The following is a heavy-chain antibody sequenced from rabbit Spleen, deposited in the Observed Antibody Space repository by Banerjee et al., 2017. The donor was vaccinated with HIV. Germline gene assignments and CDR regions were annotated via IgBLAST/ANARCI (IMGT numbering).Heavy chain of an antibody. J-gene: IGHJ4*01. CDR2: IDPVFGSA. CDR3: ARGGGL. Sequence: QEQLVESGGGLVQPGGSLTLSCKASGIDLMSIAMSWVRQAPGKGLEWIGYIDPVFGSAYYASWVNGRFSISRENTQNTVSLQLNSLTAADTATYFCARGGGLWGPGTLVTVS. V-gene: IGHV1S47*01. CDR1: GIDLMSIA.